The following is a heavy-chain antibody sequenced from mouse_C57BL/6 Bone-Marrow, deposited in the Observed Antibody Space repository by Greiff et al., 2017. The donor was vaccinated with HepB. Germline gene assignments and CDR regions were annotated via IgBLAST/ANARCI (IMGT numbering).Heavy chain of an antibody. CDR3: ARKGSYYAMDY. V-gene: IGHV1-69*01. J-gene: IGHJ4*01. Sequence: QVQLQQPGAELVMPGASVKLSCKASGYTFTSYWMHWVKQRPGQGLEWIGEIDPSDSYTNYNQKFKGKATLTADKSSSTAYMQLSSLTSEDSAVYFCARKGSYYAMDYWGQGTSVTVSS. CDR1: GYTFTSYW. CDR2: IDPSDSYT.